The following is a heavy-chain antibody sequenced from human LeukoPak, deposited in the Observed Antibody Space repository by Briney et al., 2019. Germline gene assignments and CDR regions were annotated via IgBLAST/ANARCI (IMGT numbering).Heavy chain of an antibody. V-gene: IGHV3-30*03. CDR2: ISYDGSNK. CDR1: GFTFSSYG. CDR3: ARDFDGPRASAY. Sequence: GGSLRLSCAASGFTFSSYGMHWVRQAPGKGLEWGAVISYDGSNKYYADSVKGRFTISRDNSKNTLYLQMNSLRAEHSAVYYCARDFDGPRASAYWGQGISVTVSS. D-gene: IGHD4-17*01. J-gene: IGHJ4*02.